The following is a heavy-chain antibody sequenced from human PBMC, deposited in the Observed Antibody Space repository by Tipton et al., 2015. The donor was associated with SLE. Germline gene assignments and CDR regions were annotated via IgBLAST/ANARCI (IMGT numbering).Heavy chain of an antibody. J-gene: IGHJ4*02. CDR2: IYHSGST. CDR1: AYSISSGYY. CDR3: ARDQGYCSGGTCWTFDY. V-gene: IGHV4-38-2*02. Sequence: TLSLTCAVSAYSISSGYYWGWIRQPPGKGLEWIGSIYHSGSTYYNPSLKSRVTISVDTSKNQFSLKLSSVTAADTAVYYCARDQGYCSGGTCWTFDYWGQGTLVTVSS. D-gene: IGHD2-15*01.